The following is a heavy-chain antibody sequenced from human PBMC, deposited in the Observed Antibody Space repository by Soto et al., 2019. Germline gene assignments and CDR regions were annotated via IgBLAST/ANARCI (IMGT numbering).Heavy chain of an antibody. Sequence: GGSLRLSCAASGFTFSSYSMNWVRQAPGKGLEWVSYISSSSSTIYYADSVKGRFTISRDNAKNSLYLQMNSLRDEDTAVYYCAREVVVADRPNYYDSSGPDYWGQGTLVTVSS. D-gene: IGHD3-22*01. CDR3: AREVVVADRPNYYDSSGPDY. J-gene: IGHJ4*02. CDR1: GFTFSSYS. CDR2: ISSSSSTI. V-gene: IGHV3-48*02.